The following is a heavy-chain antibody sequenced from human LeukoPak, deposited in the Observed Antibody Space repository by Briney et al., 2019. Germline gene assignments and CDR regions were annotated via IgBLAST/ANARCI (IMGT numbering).Heavy chain of an antibody. CDR2: ISAYNGNT. D-gene: IGHD3-22*01. CDR3: ARDHYYDSSGYTRSADY. CDR1: GYTFTSYG. V-gene: IGHV1-18*01. Sequence: SVKVSCKASGYTFTSYGISWVRQAPGQGLEWMGWISAYNGNTNYAQKLQGRVTMTTDTSTSTAYMELRSLRSDDTAVYYCARDHYYDSSGYTRSADYWGQGTLVTVSS. J-gene: IGHJ4*02.